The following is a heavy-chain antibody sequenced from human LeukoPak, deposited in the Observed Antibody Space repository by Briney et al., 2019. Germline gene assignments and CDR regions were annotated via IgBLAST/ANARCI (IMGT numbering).Heavy chain of an antibody. Sequence: GGSLRLSCVASGFTFTNYGMGWVRQAPGKGLEWVSVISGTGGRTYYADSAKGRLTISKDDSKNTLYLQMNSLRAEDTAVYYCAKEGGFQLPFDSWGQGTLVTVSS. CDR2: ISGTGGRT. J-gene: IGHJ4*02. V-gene: IGHV3-23*01. CDR1: GFTFTNYG. D-gene: IGHD2-2*01. CDR3: AKEGGFQLPFDS.